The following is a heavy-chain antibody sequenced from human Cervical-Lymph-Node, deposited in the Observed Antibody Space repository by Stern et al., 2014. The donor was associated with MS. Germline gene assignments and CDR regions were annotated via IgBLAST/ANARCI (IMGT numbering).Heavy chain of an antibody. Sequence: QVQLVESGGGVVQPGRSLRLSCAASGFTFSYSGMHWVRQAPGKGLEWVAFISFDGAYKYYPDSVRGRFTVSRDNSKNTLYLQMNSLRPEDSAVYHCATDRGSSGHYGLGLPESWGQGTLVTVSS. CDR1: GFTFSYSG. CDR3: ATDRGSSGHYGLGLPES. J-gene: IGHJ5*02. D-gene: IGHD3-22*01. V-gene: IGHV3-30*03. CDR2: ISFDGAYK.